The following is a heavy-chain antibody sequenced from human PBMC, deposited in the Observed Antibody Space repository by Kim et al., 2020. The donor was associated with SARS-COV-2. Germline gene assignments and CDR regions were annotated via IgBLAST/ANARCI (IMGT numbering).Heavy chain of an antibody. Sequence: ASGKGRFTISRDTAKNTLYLQMNNRRDEDTDVYYCAKGDCSRTSCYTTDYWGRGALVTVSS. D-gene: IGHD2-2*02. V-gene: IGHV3-23*01. CDR3: AKGDCSRTSCYTTDY. J-gene: IGHJ4*02.